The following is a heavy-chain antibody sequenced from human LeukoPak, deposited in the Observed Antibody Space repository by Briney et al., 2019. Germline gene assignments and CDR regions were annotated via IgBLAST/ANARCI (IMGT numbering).Heavy chain of an antibody. CDR3: ASDDYGSGSYYAFDI. V-gene: IGHV4-34*01. CDR2: INHSGST. J-gene: IGHJ3*02. Sequence: SETLSLTCAVYGGSFSGYYWSWIRQPPGKGLEWIGEINHSGSTNYNPSLKSRVTISVDTSKNQFSLKLSSVTAADTAVYYCASDDYGSGSYYAFDIWGQGTMVTVSS. CDR1: GGSFSGYY. D-gene: IGHD3-10*01.